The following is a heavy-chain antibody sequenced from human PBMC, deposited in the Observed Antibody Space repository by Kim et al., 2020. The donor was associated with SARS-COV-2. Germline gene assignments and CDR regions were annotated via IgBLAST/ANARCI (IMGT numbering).Heavy chain of an antibody. V-gene: IGHV3-48*02. Sequence: GGSLRLSCAASGFTFSSYSMNWVRQAPGKGLEWVSYISSSSSTIYYADSVKGRFTISRDNAKNSLYLQMNSLRDEDTAVYYCARDHPPDYGGNRVDYWGQGTLVTVSS. CDR3: ARDHPPDYGGNRVDY. D-gene: IGHD4-17*01. CDR1: GFTFSSYS. J-gene: IGHJ4*02. CDR2: ISSSSSTI.